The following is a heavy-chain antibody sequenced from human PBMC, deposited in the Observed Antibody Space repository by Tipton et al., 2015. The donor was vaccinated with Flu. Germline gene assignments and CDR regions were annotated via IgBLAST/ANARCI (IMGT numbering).Heavy chain of an antibody. D-gene: IGHD4-17*01. CDR2: IYTNTNT. CDR1: GDSISRGSYY. J-gene: IGHJ3*02. V-gene: IGHV4-61*02. CDR3: ARGDYGDYDHEADAFDI. Sequence: TLSLTCTVSGDSISRGSYYYNWVRQPAGEGLEWIGRIYTNTNTNYNASLKSRVTISIDRSKNQFSLRLTSVTAADAAMYYCARGDYGDYDHEADAFDIWDKGHWSASLQ.